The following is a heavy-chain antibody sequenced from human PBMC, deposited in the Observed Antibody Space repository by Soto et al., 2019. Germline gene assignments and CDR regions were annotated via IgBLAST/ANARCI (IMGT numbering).Heavy chain of an antibody. CDR2: IYHSGST. CDR3: ARGMTTVTTLDY. CDR1: GGSISSGGYS. V-gene: IGHV4-30-2*01. Sequence: SETLSLTCGVSGGSISSGGYSWSWIRQPPGKGLEWIGYIYHSGSTYYNPSLRSRVTISVDRSKNQVSLKLSSVTAADTAVYYWARGMTTVTTLDYWGQGTLVTVSS. D-gene: IGHD4-4*01. J-gene: IGHJ4*02.